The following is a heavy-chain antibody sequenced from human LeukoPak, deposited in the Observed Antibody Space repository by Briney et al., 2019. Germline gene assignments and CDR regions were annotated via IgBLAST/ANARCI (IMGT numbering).Heavy chain of an antibody. CDR3: ACEDYYSSNQNEA. CDR1: GFTFSSYW. D-gene: IGHD3-10*01. V-gene: IGHV3-74*01. J-gene: IGHJ4*02. CDR2: INSDGSST. Sequence: GGSLRLSCAASGFTFSSYWMHWVRQAPGKGLVWVSRINSDGSSTSYADSVKGRFTISRDNAKNTLYLQMNSLRAEDTAVYYCACEDYYSSNQNEAWGQGTLVTVSS.